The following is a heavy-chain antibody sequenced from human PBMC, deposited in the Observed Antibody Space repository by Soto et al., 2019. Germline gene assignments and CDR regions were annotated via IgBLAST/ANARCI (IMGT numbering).Heavy chain of an antibody. V-gene: IGHV1-8*01. J-gene: IGHJ4*02. CDR3: ARPGIAVAGTNY. Sequence: ASVKVSCKASGYTFTSYDINWVRQATGQGLEWMGWMNPSSGNTGYAQKFQGRVTMTRNTSISTAYMELSSLRFEDTAVYYCARPGIAVAGTNYWGQGTLVPSPQ. D-gene: IGHD6-19*01. CDR2: MNPSSGNT. CDR1: GYTFTSYD.